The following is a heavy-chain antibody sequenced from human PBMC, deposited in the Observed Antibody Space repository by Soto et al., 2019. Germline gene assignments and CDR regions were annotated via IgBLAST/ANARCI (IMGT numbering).Heavy chain of an antibody. J-gene: IGHJ4*02. D-gene: IGHD2-2*01. V-gene: IGHV3-30*18. CDR1: GFTFSSYG. CDR3: AKGRDLRTRFDH. CDR2: ISYDGSNK. Sequence: QVQLVESGGGVVQPGRSLRLSCAASGFTFSSYGMHWVRQAPGKGLEWVAVISYDGSNKYYADSVKGRFTISRDNSKNTLYLQMNSLRAEDTAVYYCAKGRDLRTRFDHWGQGTLVTVSS.